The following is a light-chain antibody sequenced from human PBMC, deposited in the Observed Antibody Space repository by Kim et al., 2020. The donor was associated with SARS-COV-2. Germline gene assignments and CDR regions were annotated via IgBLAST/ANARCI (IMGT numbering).Light chain of an antibody. Sequence: DIQMTQSPSTLSASVGDRVTITCRASQSIDNYLAWYQQKPGKAPKFLIYKASSLEGGVPSRFSGSGSGTEFALTISSLQPDDFATYYCQHSSTSSPWTFGQGTKVDIK. J-gene: IGKJ1*01. V-gene: IGKV1-5*03. CDR2: KAS. CDR3: QHSSTSSPWT. CDR1: QSIDNY.